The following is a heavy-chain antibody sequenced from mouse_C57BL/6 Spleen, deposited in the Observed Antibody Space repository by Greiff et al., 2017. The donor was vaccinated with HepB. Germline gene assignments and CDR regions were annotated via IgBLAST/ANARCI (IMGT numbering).Heavy chain of an antibody. D-gene: IGHD2-4*01. CDR3: ASDYDVGYYFDY. J-gene: IGHJ2*01. CDR2: IHPNSGST. CDR1: GYTFTSYW. Sequence: QVQLQQPGAELVKPGASVKLSCKASGYTFTSYWMHWVKQRPGQGLEWIGMIHPNSGSTNYNEKFKSKATLTVDKSSSTAYMQLSSLTSEDSAVYYCASDYDVGYYFDYWGQGTTLTVSS. V-gene: IGHV1-64*01.